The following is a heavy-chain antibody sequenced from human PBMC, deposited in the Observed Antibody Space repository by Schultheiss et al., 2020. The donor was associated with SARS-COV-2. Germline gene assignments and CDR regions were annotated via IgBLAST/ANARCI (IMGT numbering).Heavy chain of an antibody. CDR2: IHHSGST. CDR3: ARDTPELGGYNLNYYYYGMDV. Sequence: SETLSLTCAVYGGSFSGYYWSWIRQPPGKGLEWIGEIHHSGSTYYNPSLKSRITMSVDTSKNQFYLKLSSVTAADTAVYYCARDTPELGGYNLNYYYYGMDVWGQGTTVTVSS. J-gene: IGHJ6*02. D-gene: IGHD5-24*01. V-gene: IGHV4-34*10. CDR1: GGSFSGYY.